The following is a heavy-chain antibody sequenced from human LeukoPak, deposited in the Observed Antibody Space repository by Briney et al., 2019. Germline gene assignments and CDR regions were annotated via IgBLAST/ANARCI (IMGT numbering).Heavy chain of an antibody. CDR2: IDPNSGGT. D-gene: IGHD2-2*01. CDR3: ARGTGGIVVVPADTLDY. Sequence: ASVKVSCKASGYIFSDYYMHWVRQAPGQGLEWMGWIDPNSGGTNYAQKFQGRVTMTRDTSISTAYMELSRLRSDDTAVYYCARGTGGIVVVPADTLDYWGQGTLVTVSS. CDR1: GYIFSDYY. J-gene: IGHJ4*02. V-gene: IGHV1-2*02.